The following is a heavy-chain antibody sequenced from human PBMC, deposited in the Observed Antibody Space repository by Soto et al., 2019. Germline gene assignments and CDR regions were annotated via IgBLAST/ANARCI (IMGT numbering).Heavy chain of an antibody. V-gene: IGHV4-39*01. Sequence: PSETLSLTCTVSGGSISSSSYYWGLIRQPPGKGMEWIGSIYYSGSTYYNPSLKSRVTISVDTSKNQFSLKLSSVTAADTAVYYCARPVREKYSSSWSLDYWGQGTLVTVSS. D-gene: IGHD6-13*01. CDR1: GGSISSSSYY. CDR3: ARPVREKYSSSWSLDY. CDR2: IYYSGST. J-gene: IGHJ4*02.